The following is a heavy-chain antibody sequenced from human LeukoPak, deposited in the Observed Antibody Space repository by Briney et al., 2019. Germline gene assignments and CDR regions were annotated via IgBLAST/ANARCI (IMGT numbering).Heavy chain of an antibody. D-gene: IGHD2-2*01. V-gene: IGHV3-23*01. CDR2: ISGSGGST. CDR3: AKDRPIVVVPAAMAFDP. Sequence: SGGSLRLSCAASGFTFSSYAMSWVRQAPGKGLEWVSAISGSGGSTYYADSVKGRFTISRDNSKNTLYLQMNSLRAEDTAVYYCAKDRPIVVVPAAMAFDPWGQGTLVTVSS. J-gene: IGHJ5*02. CDR1: GFTFSSYA.